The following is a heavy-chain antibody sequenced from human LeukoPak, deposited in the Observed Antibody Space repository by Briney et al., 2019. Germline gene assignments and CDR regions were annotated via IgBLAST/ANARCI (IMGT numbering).Heavy chain of an antibody. CDR1: GGSISSYY. J-gene: IGHJ4*02. CDR2: IYTSGST. D-gene: IGHD2-15*01. Sequence: SGTLSLTCTVSGGSISSYYWSWIRQPPGKGLEWIGYIYTSGSTNYNPSLKSRVTISVDTSKNQFSLKLSSVTAADTAVYYCARHFLGYDYWGQGTLVTVSS. V-gene: IGHV4-4*09. CDR3: ARHFLGYDY.